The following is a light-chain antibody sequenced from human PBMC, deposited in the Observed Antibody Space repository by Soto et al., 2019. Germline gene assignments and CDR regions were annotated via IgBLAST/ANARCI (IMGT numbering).Light chain of an antibody. CDR1: SSDVGYYNY. CDR2: EVR. CDR3: TSYTTKSTYV. J-gene: IGLJ1*01. Sequence: QSVLTQPASVSGSPGQSITISCTGTSSDVGYYNYVSWYQQHPGKAPQLMIYEVRSRPSGVSDRFSGSKSANTASLTISGLQAEDEADYYCTSYTTKSTYVFGTGTKVP. V-gene: IGLV2-14*01.